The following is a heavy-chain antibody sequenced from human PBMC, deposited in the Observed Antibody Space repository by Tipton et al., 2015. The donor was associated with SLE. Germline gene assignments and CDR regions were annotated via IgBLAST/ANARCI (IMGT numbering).Heavy chain of an antibody. J-gene: IGHJ4*02. CDR2: ISGSGGST. Sequence: SLRLSCAASGFTFSSYEMNWVRQAPGKGLEWVSAISGSGGSTYYADSVKGRFTISRDNSKNTLYLQMNSLRAEDTAVYYCAKDRSVVPAAFFDYWGQGTLVTVSS. CDR3: AKDRSVVPAAFFDY. CDR1: GFTFSSYE. D-gene: IGHD2-2*01. V-gene: IGHV3-23*01.